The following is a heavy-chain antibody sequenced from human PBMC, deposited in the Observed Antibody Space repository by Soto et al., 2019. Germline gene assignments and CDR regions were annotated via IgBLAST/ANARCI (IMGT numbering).Heavy chain of an antibody. Sequence: AETLSLTCAVSGGSISSSSYYWDWIRQPPGKGLEWIGTIYYSGTSNYNPSLRGRVTIVVDTSKNEFSLRLTSATAADTAVYYCTRHAIGVVVPAAIRNWGQGSLVTVSS. CDR2: IYYSGTS. CDR3: TRHAIGVVVPAAIRN. V-gene: IGHV4-39*01. J-gene: IGHJ1*01. CDR1: GGSISSSSYY. D-gene: IGHD2-15*01.